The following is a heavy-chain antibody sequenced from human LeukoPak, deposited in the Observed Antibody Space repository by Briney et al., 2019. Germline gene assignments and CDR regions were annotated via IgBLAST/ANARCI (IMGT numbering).Heavy chain of an antibody. D-gene: IGHD5-18*01. CDR3: ASGIQLWNFDY. V-gene: IGHV4-61*01. Sequence: SETLSLTCTVSGGSVSSGSYYWSWIRQPPGKGLEWIGYIYYSGSTNYNPSLKSRVTISVDTSKNQFSLKLSSVTAADTDVYYCASGIQLWNFDYWGQGTLVTVSS. CDR2: IYYSGST. J-gene: IGHJ4*02. CDR1: GGSVSSGSYY.